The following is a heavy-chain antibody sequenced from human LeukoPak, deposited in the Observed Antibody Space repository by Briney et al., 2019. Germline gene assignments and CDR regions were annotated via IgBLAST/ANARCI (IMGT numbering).Heavy chain of an antibody. CDR3: ASNVDTALDAFDI. Sequence: KPLETLSLTCTVSGGSISSSSYYWGWIRQPPGKGLEWIGSIYYSGSTYYNPSLKSRVTISVDTSKNQFSLKLSSVTAADTAVYYCASNVDTALDAFDIWGQGTMVTVSS. D-gene: IGHD5-18*01. CDR1: GGSISSSSYY. J-gene: IGHJ3*02. CDR2: IYYSGST. V-gene: IGHV4-39*01.